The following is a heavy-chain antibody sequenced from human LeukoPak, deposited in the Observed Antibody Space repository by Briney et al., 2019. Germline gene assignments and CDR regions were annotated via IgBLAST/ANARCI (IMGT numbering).Heavy chain of an antibody. Sequence: SETLSLTCAVSGYSISSGYYWGWIRQPPGKGLEWIGSIYHSGSTYYNPPLKSRVTISVDTSKNQFSLKLSSVTAADTAVYYCARTRTARGDYFDYWGQGTLVTVSS. J-gene: IGHJ4*02. CDR3: ARTRTARGDYFDY. D-gene: IGHD2-2*01. CDR1: GYSISSGYY. V-gene: IGHV4-38-2*01. CDR2: IYHSGST.